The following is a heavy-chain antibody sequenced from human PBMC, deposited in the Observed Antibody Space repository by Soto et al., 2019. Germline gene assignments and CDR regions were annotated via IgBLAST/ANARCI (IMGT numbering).Heavy chain of an antibody. D-gene: IGHD1-26*01. J-gene: IGHJ4*02. V-gene: IGHV3-30-3*01. CDR3: ARGSGSYSGSGDY. Sequence: QVQLVESGGGVVQPGRSLRLSWAASGFTFSSNPMHWVRQAPGKGLEWVAVISSDGNKKYYADSVRGRITISRDNSKNTLYLQMNSLGAEDTAVYYCARGSGSYSGSGDYWGQGTLVIVSS. CDR2: ISSDGNKK. CDR1: GFTFSSNP.